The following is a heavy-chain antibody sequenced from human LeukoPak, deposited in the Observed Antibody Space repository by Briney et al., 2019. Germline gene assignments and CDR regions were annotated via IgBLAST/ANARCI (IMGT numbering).Heavy chain of an antibody. CDR2: IYYSGST. CDR1: GGSISSYY. CDR3: ARELYDSSGYIDY. V-gene: IGHV4-59*01. J-gene: IGHJ4*02. D-gene: IGHD3-22*01. Sequence: SETLSVTCTVSGGSISSYYWSWIRQPPGKGLEWIGYIYYSGSTNYNPSLKSRVTISVDTSKNQFSLKLSSVTAADTAVYYCARELYDSSGYIDYWGQGTLVTVSS.